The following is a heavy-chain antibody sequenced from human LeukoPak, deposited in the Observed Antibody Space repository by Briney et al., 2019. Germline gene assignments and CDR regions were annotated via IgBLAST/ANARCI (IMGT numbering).Heavy chain of an antibody. CDR1: GFTFNNYA. Sequence: GGSLRLSRAASGFTFNNYAMHWVRQAPGKGLEWVAVVTYDGNNQYYADSVKGRFTVSRDNSRNTVNLQMNSLRGEDTAVYYCARDRVTRYFDLWGRGTLVTVSS. D-gene: IGHD3-10*01. CDR3: ARDRVTRYFDL. CDR2: VTYDGNNQ. V-gene: IGHV3-30-3*01. J-gene: IGHJ2*01.